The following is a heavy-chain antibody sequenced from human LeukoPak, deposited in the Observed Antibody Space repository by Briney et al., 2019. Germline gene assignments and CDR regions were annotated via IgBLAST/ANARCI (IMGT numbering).Heavy chain of an antibody. Sequence: GGSLRLSCAASGFTFTTYTMNWVRQAPGKGLEWVSFLSSSGSHVYYADSVKGRFTISRDNAKKSLYLQMNGLRAEDTAVYYCARDAGNISGWNDFDYWGQGTLVTVSS. V-gene: IGHV3-21*01. J-gene: IGHJ4*02. CDR2: LSSSGSHV. CDR1: GFTFTTYT. CDR3: ARDAGNISGWNDFDY. D-gene: IGHD6-19*01.